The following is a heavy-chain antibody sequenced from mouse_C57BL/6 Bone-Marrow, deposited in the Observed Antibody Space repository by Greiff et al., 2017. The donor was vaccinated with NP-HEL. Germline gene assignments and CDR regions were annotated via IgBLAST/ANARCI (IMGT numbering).Heavy chain of an antibody. D-gene: IGHD1-1*01. CDR2: INPNYGTT. CDR3: ARGYYGSSAWFAY. J-gene: IGHJ3*01. V-gene: IGHV1-39*01. Sequence: EVQLQQSGPELVKPGASVKISCKASGYSFTDYNMNWVKQSNGKSLEWIGVINPNYGTTSYNQKFKGKATLTVDKSSSTAYMQLHSLTSEDSAVYYCARGYYGSSAWFAYWGQGTLVTVSA. CDR1: GYSFTDYN.